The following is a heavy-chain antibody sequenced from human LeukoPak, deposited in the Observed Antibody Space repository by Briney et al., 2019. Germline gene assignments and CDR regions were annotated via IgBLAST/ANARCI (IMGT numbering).Heavy chain of an antibody. CDR1: GFTFSIYA. D-gene: IGHD3-10*01. J-gene: IGHJ6*03. CDR3: ARSLRVRGVPDYMDV. CDR2: ISGSGGST. Sequence: GGSLRLSCAASGFTFSIYAMSWVRQAPGKGLEWVSAISGSGGSTYYADSVKGRFTISRDNSKNMLYLQMNSLGAEDTAVYYCARSLRVRGVPDYMDVWGKGTTVTISS. V-gene: IGHV3-23*01.